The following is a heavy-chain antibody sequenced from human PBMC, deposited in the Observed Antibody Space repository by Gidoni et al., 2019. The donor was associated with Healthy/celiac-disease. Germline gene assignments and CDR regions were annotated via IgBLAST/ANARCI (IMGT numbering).Heavy chain of an antibody. CDR3: ARDGEGIDRSGGMDV. J-gene: IGHJ6*02. CDR1: GFTFSSYS. CDR2: ISSSSSHI. V-gene: IGHV3-21*01. Sequence: VESGGGLVKPGGSLRLSCAASGFTFSSYSMNWVRQAPGKGLEWVSSISSSSSHIYYADSVKGRFTISRDNAKNSLYLQMNSLRAEDTAVYYCARDGEGIDRSGGMDVWGQGTTVTVSS. D-gene: IGHD2-15*01.